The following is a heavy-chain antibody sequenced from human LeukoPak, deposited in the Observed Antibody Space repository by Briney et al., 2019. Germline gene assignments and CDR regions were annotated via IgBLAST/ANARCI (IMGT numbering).Heavy chain of an antibody. CDR1: GFTFDDYA. D-gene: IGHD1-26*01. J-gene: IGHJ6*03. CDR2: ISGSGGST. CDR3: AKRGWDVSDNYYYYYMDV. Sequence: GGSLRLSCAASGFTFDDYAMHWVRQAPGKGLEWVSAISGSGGSTYYADSVKGRFTISRDNSKNTLYLQMNSLRAEDTAVYCCAKRGWDVSDNYYYYYMDVWGKGTTVTISS. V-gene: IGHV3-23*01.